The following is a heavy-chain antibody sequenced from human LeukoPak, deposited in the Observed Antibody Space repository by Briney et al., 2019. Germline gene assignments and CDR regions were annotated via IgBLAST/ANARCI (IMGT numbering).Heavy chain of an antibody. J-gene: IGHJ4*02. CDR2: INHSGST. D-gene: IGHD1-26*01. CDR1: GGSLSGYY. Sequence: SETLSLTCAVYGGSLSGYYWSWIRQPPGKGLEWIGEINHSGSTNYNPSLKSRVTISVDTSKNQLSLKLSSVTAADTAVYYCASGSYYFDYWGQGTLVTVSS. V-gene: IGHV4-34*01. CDR3: ASGSYYFDY.